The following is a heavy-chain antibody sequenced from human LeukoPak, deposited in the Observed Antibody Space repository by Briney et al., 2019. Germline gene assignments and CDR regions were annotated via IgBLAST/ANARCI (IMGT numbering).Heavy chain of an antibody. CDR2: IDWSGGGI. V-gene: IGHV3-20*04. D-gene: IGHD6-13*01. Sequence: GGSLRLSCAASGFTFDDYGMSWVRQVPGKGLEWVSGIDWSGGGIGYADSVKGRFTISRDNAKNFLYLQMNSLRAEDTAVYYCARDEAAAGTGYRDYWGQGTLVTVSS. J-gene: IGHJ4*02. CDR1: GFTFDDYG. CDR3: ARDEAAAGTGYRDY.